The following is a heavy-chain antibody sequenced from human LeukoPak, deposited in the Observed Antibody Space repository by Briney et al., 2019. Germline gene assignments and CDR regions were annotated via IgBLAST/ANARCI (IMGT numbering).Heavy chain of an antibody. Sequence: ASVKVSCKASGYTFTSYGISWVRQAPGQGLEWMGWISAYNGNTNYAQKLQGRVTMTTDTSTSTAYMELRSLRSDDTVVYYCARDVGDHTPCYFDYWGQGTLVTVSS. J-gene: IGHJ4*02. CDR1: GYTFTSYG. D-gene: IGHD2-21*01. CDR3: ARDVGDHTPCYFDY. CDR2: ISAYNGNT. V-gene: IGHV1-18*01.